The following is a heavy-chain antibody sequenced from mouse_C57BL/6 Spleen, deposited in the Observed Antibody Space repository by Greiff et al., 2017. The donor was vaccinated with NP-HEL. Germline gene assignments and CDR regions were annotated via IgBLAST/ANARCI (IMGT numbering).Heavy chain of an antibody. J-gene: IGHJ1*03. CDR3: ARRGSRWYFDV. Sequence: VQLQQSGAELVMPGASVKLSCKASGYTFTSYWMHWVKQRPGQGLEWIGEIDPSDSYTNYNQKFKGKSTLTVDKSSSTAYMQLSSLTSEDSAVYDGARRGSRWYFDVWGTGTTVTVSS. V-gene: IGHV1-69*01. CDR2: IDPSDSYT. CDR1: GYTFTSYW. D-gene: IGHD1-1*01.